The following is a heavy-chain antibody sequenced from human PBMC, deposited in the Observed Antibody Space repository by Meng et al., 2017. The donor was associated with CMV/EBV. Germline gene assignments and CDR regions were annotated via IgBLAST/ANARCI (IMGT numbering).Heavy chain of an antibody. CDR1: GFTFSSYS. D-gene: IGHD3-22*01. CDR3: ARDHADYYDSSGFDY. J-gene: IGHJ4*02. Sequence: GESLKISCAASGFTFSSYSMSWVRQAPGKGLEWVSSISSSSSYIYYADSVKGRFTISRDNSKNSLYLQMNSLRAEDTAVYYCARDHADYYDSSGFDYWGQGTLVTVSS. CDR2: ISSSSSYI. V-gene: IGHV3-21*01.